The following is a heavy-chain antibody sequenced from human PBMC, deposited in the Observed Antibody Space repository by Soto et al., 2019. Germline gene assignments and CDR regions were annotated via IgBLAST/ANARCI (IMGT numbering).Heavy chain of an antibody. D-gene: IGHD3-10*01. J-gene: IGHJ6*01. CDR1: GYTFTSYR. CDR3: TRGSEDVDV. Sequence: QVQLVQSGAEVKKPGASVRVSCKASGYTFTSYRITWVRQAPGQGLEWVGWISGDNGTTNYAQKFQGRVSMTTDTPTYTAYMQLRRLRSDDTAVYYCTRGSEDVDVWGQGTTVTVSS. CDR2: ISGDNGTT. V-gene: IGHV1-18*01.